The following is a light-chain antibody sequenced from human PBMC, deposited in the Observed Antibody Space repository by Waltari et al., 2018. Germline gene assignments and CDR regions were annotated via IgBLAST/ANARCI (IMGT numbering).Light chain of an antibody. CDR2: VAS. CDR1: QSVGNN. Sequence: EVVMTQSPATLSVSPGDRVTLFCRASQSVGNNVAWYQQKPGQAPRLLIYVASTRATGVPDRFSGSGSGTEFTLTVTSLQSEDFAVYYCQQYDNWPPLTFGGGTKVDLK. CDR3: QQYDNWPPLT. V-gene: IGKV3-15*01. J-gene: IGKJ4*01.